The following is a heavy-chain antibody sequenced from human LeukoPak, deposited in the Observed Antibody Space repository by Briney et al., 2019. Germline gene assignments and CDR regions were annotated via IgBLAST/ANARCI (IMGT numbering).Heavy chain of an antibody. J-gene: IGHJ1*01. Sequence: GSPRLSCVASGFTFSSYWMTWVRQAPGKGREWVANIKEDGSEKYYVDSVKGRFSISRDNAKNSLLLQMNSPRAEDTGVYYCARDRYSSKWGQGTLVTVSS. V-gene: IGHV3-7*01. CDR2: IKEDGSEK. CDR1: GFTFSSYW. D-gene: IGHD6-19*01. CDR3: ARDRYSSK.